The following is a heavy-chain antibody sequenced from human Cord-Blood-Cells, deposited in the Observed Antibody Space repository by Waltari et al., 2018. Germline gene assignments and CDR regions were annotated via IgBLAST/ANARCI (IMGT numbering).Heavy chain of an antibody. J-gene: IGHJ4*02. Sequence: QVQLVQAGAEVKTPGASVKVSCKAAGYPFTAYYIHWVRQAPGQGLEWMGWINPNSGGTNYAQKFQGRVTMTRDTSISTAYMELSRLRSDDTAVYYCASLETGTTFDYWGQGTLVTVSS. CDR3: ASLETGTTFDY. V-gene: IGHV1-2*02. CDR2: INPNSGGT. D-gene: IGHD1-7*01. CDR1: GYPFTAYY.